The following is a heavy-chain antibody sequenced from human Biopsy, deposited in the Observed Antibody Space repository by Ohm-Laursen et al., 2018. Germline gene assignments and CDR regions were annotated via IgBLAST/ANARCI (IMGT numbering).Heavy chain of an antibody. CDR3: ARQFMSGPTNAGVY. V-gene: IGHV5-51*01. D-gene: IGHD2-2*01. J-gene: IGHJ4*02. Sequence: ASLRISCKFSGYTYTNYWIGWVRPMPGKGLEWMGPVYPDDSNSRYNPSFQGHVTISADKSTSTAYLQWNSLTASDTAVYYCARQFMSGPTNAGVYWGQGTLVTVSS. CDR2: VYPDDSNS. CDR1: GYTYTNYW.